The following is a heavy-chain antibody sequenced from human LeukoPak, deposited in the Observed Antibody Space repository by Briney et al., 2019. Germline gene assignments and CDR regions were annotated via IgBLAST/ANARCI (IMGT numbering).Heavy chain of an antibody. V-gene: IGHV5-51*01. CDR3: SRQSAGWYLPDY. D-gene: IGHD6-19*01. J-gene: IGHJ4*02. Sequence: GESLKISCTGSGYTFTSYWIAWVRQVSGKGLEWVGIIYPDDSETRYSPSFQGQVSISADKSINTAYLQWSSVKASDSALYYCSRQSAGWYLPDYWGQGTLVTVSS. CDR2: IYPDDSET. CDR1: GYTFTSYW.